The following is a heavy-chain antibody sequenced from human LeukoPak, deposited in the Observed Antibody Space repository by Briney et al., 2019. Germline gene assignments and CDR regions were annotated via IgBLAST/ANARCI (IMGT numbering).Heavy chain of an antibody. CDR1: GGSISSGSYY. V-gene: IGHV4-61*02. Sequence: PSETLSLTCTVSGGSISSGSYYWSWIRQPAGKGLEWIGRIYSSGSTNYNPSLQSRVTISLDTSKNQFSLKLSSVTAADTAVYYCARGINLLDYWGQGTLVTVSS. D-gene: IGHD5/OR15-5a*01. CDR3: ARGINLLDY. CDR2: IYSSGST. J-gene: IGHJ4*02.